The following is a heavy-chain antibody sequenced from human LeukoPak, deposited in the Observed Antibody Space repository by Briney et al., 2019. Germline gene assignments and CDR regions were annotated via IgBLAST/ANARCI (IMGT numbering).Heavy chain of an antibody. D-gene: IGHD2-2*01. J-gene: IGHJ6*02. V-gene: IGHV3-23*01. CDR2: ISSGGGTS. CDR1: AFTFSTYA. CDR3: ANAVCTTSSCSGFYGMDV. Sequence: QPGGSLRLSCAASAFTFSTYAMNWIRQAPGKGLEWVSSISSGGGTSYYADSVKGRFTISRDNSKNTLYLQMISLRPEDTARYYCANAVCTTSSCSGFYGMDVWGQGTTVAVSS.